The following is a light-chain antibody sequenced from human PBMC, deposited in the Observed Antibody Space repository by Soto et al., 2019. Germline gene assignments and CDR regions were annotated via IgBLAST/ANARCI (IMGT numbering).Light chain of an antibody. CDR2: EGS. J-gene: IGLJ2*01. V-gene: IGLV2-23*01. CDR1: SSDVGSYNL. Sequence: QSALTQPASVSGFPGQSITISCTGTSSDVGSYNLVSWYQQHPGKAPKLMIYEGSKRPSGVSNRFSGSKSGNTASLTISGLQAEDEADYYCCSYAGISTEEVFGGGTKLTVL. CDR3: CSYAGISTEEV.